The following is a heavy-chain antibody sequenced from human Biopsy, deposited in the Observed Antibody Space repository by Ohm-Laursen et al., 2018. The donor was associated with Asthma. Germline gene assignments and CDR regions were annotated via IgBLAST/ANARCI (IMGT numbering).Heavy chain of an antibody. V-gene: IGHV3-30*03. CDR3: ARVDGVVEPATRMGGMDV. D-gene: IGHD2-15*01. CDR1: GFSFSSYG. Sequence: SLRLSCAASGFSFSSYGMHWVRQTPGKGLEWGAVISFDGTNKYYADSVKGRFTISRDNSKNTLDLQMNSLSAEDSAVYYCARVDGVVEPATRMGGMDVWGQGTTVTVSS. J-gene: IGHJ6*02. CDR2: ISFDGTNK.